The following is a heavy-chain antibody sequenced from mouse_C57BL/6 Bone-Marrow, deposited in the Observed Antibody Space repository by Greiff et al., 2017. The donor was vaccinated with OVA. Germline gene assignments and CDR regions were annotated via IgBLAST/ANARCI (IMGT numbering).Heavy chain of an antibody. V-gene: IGHV3-2*02. D-gene: IGHD3-1*01. CDR3: ARQLGLRFAY. J-gene: IGHJ3*01. Sequence: EVKLVESGPGLVKPSQSLSLTCTVTGYSITSDYAWNWIRQFPGNKLEWMGYISYNGSTSYNPSLQSRISIPRDTSKNQFFLQLNSVTTEDKAQYYWARQLGLRFAYWGQGTLVTVSA. CDR2: ISYNGST. CDR1: GYSITSDYA.